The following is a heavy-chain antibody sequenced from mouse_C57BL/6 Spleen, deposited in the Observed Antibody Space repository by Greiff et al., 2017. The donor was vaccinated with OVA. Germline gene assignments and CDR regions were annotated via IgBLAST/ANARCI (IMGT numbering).Heavy chain of an antibody. Sequence: QVQLQQPGAELVKPGASVKLSCKASGYTFTSYWMQWVKQRPGQGLEWIGEIDPSDSYPNYNQKFKGKATLTVDTSSSTAYMQLSSLTSEDSAVYYCARRGDYYGSSYPNYYAMDYWGQGTSVTVSS. CDR3: ARRGDYYGSSYPNYYAMDY. V-gene: IGHV1-50*01. CDR1: GYTFTSYW. D-gene: IGHD1-1*01. J-gene: IGHJ4*01. CDR2: IDPSDSYP.